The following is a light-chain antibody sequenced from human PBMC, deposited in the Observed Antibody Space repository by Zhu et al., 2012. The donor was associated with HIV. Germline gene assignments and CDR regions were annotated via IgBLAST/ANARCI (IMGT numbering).Light chain of an antibody. Sequence: IVLTQSPPTLSLSPGERATLSCRASQSIGSHLAWYQQRPGQAPRLLMYDASIRATGISARFSGSGSGTDFTLTISSLEPEDFAVYYCQQRSSNWFTFGGGTKVEIK. V-gene: IGKV3-11*01. CDR3: QQRSSNWFT. CDR2: DAS. J-gene: IGKJ4*01. CDR1: QSIGSH.